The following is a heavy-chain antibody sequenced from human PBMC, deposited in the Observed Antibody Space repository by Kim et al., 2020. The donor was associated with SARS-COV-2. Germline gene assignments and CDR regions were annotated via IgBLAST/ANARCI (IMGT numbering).Heavy chain of an antibody. CDR3: ARETYDILTGSGP. CDR2: ISSSSSYI. Sequence: GGSLRLSCAASGFTFSSYSMNWVRQAPGKGLEWVSSISSSSSYIYYADSVKGRFTISRDNAKNSLYLQMNSLRAEDTAVYYCARETYDILTGSGPWGQGTLVTVSS. J-gene: IGHJ5*02. D-gene: IGHD3-9*01. CDR1: GFTFSSYS. V-gene: IGHV3-21*01.